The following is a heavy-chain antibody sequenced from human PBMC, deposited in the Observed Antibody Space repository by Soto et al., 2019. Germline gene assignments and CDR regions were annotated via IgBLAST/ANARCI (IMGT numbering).Heavy chain of an antibody. V-gene: IGHV1-2*02. CDR2: INPNSGGT. D-gene: IGHD1-26*01. Sequence: QVQLVQSGAEVKKPGASVKVSCKASGYTFTGYYMHWVRQAPGQGLEWMGWINPNSGGTNYAQKFKGRVTMTRDTSISTAYMGLSRLRSDVTAVYYCARVSGSYYEGDYYYYGMDVWRQGTTVTVSS. CDR1: GYTFTGYY. J-gene: IGHJ6*02. CDR3: ARVSGSYYEGDYYYYGMDV.